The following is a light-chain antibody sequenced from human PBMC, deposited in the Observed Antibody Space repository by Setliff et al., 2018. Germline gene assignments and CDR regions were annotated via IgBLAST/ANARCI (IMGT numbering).Light chain of an antibody. V-gene: IGLV2-14*03. CDR3: SSYTSSRTFV. CDR1: SSDVGTYNY. Sequence: QSALTQPASVSGSPGQSITISCTRTSSDVGTYNYVSWYQQHPGKAPKLMIYDVSKRPSGVSNRFSGSKSGNTASLTISGLQAEDEADYYRSSYTSSRTFVFGSGTKVTV. CDR2: DVS. J-gene: IGLJ1*01.